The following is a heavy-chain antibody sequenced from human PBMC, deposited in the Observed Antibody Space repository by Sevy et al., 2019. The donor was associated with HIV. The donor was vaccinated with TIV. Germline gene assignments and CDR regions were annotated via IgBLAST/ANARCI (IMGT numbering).Heavy chain of an antibody. CDR2: TYYRSKWSN. CDR1: GDNVSSKSAA. Sequence: KQSQTLSLTCAISGDNVSSKSAAWNWIRRSPSRGLECLGRTYYRSKWSNDYAVSVKSRIAVNPDTSKNQFSLQLKSVTPEDSAVYYCVREGYDSSGYYRLDQWGQGTLVTVSS. CDR3: VREGYDSSGYYRLDQ. V-gene: IGHV6-1*01. J-gene: IGHJ4*02. D-gene: IGHD3-22*01.